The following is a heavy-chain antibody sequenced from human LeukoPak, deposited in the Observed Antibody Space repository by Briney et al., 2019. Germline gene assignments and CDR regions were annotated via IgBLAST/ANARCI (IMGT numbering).Heavy chain of an antibody. CDR3: AKDSYQGDWGLDAFDV. CDR2: ISSSSTYI. Sequence: GGSLRLSCAASGFTFSSSSMNWVRQAPGKGLEWVSSISSSSTYIYYADSVKGRFTISRDNAKNSLNLQMNSLRAEDTAVYYCAKDSYQGDWGLDAFDVWGQGTMVTVSS. CDR1: GFTFSSSS. J-gene: IGHJ3*01. V-gene: IGHV3-21*01. D-gene: IGHD2-21*02.